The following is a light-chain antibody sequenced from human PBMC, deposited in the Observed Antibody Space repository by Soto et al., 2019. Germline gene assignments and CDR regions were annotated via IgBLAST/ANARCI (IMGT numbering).Light chain of an antibody. V-gene: IGKV1-12*01. CDR2: AAS. Sequence: IQMTQPQSYASASVGHRVSITGRASQDIRSWLAWYQQRTGKAPKLLIYAASTLQSGVPSRFSGSGYGTEFTLTISSLQTEDFATYSCQQLNSYPLTFGGGTKVDIK. CDR1: QDIRSW. CDR3: QQLNSYPLT. J-gene: IGKJ4*01.